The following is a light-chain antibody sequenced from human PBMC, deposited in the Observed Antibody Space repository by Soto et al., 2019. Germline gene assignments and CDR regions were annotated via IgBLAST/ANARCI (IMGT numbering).Light chain of an antibody. CDR1: QSVSSNH. V-gene: IGKV3-20*01. CDR2: GAS. J-gene: IGKJ1*01. CDR3: QQYGSSPQT. Sequence: EDVLKKSPGTLSLTPCDRATLSSSATQSVSSNHLAWYQQKRGQPPRLLIYGASSRATGTPGRFSGSGSGTDFTLTITRLEPEDFAVYYCQQYGSSPQTFGQGTKVDI.